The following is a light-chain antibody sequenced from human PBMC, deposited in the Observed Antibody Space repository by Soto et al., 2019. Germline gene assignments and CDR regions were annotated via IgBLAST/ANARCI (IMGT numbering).Light chain of an antibody. CDR2: DVS. CDR1: SSDVGGYNY. J-gene: IGLJ2*01. Sequence: QSALTQPRSVSGSPGQSVTISCTGTSSDVGGYNYVSWYQQHPGKAPKLMLYDVSNLPSVVPDRFSGSKSVNTAALTISGRPDEDEAYYSCCSSAGSYTSVVFGGGTYLTVL. CDR3: CSSAGSYTSVV. V-gene: IGLV2-11*01.